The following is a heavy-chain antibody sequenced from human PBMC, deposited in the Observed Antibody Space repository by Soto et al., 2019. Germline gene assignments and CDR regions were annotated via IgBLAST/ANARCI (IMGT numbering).Heavy chain of an antibody. D-gene: IGHD2-2*01. CDR2: MNPNSGNT. CDR3: ARGRYCISTSCYAFYGMDV. CDR1: GYTLTSYD. V-gene: IGHV1-8*01. Sequence: ALVKVSCKASGYTLTSYDINWVRQATGQGLEWMGWMNPNSGNTGYAQKFQGRVTMNRNTSISTAYMELSSLRSEDTAVYYCARGRYCISTSCYAFYGMDVWGQGTTVTVSS. J-gene: IGHJ6*02.